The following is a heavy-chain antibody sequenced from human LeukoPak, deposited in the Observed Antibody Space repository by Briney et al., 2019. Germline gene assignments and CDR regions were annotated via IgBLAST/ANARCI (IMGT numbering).Heavy chain of an antibody. CDR1: GYTFTGYY. Sequence: ASVKVSCKASGYTFTGYYMHWVRQAPGQGLEWMGWINPNSGGTNYAQKFRGRVTMTRDTSISTAYMELSRLRSDDTAVYYCATGTRTFGGVIVFDYWGQGTLVTVSS. D-gene: IGHD3-16*02. CDR2: INPNSGGT. CDR3: ATGTRTFGGVIVFDY. J-gene: IGHJ4*02. V-gene: IGHV1-2*02.